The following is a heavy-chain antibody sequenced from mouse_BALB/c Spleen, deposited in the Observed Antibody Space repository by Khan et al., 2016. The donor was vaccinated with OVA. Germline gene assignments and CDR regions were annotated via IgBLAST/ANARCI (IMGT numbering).Heavy chain of an antibody. CDR3: ARGNWQSYYFDY. Sequence: EVQLQQSGPELGKPGASMKMSCKPSGYIFTNYVLHWVKQKPGQGLEWIGYINPYNGGTKYNEKFQGKATLASDKSSITAYLELSSLTSEDSAVYYCARGNWQSYYFDYWGQGTTLTLSP. CDR1: GYIFTNYV. CDR2: INPYNGGT. D-gene: IGHD4-1*01. J-gene: IGHJ2*01. V-gene: IGHV1S136*01.